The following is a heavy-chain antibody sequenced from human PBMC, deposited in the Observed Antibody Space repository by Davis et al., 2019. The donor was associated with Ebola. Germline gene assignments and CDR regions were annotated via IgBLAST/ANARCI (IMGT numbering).Heavy chain of an antibody. Sequence: GESLKISCAASGFPFSDYYMNWIRQAPGKGLEWVSYISGTSRTIYYADSVKGQFTISRDNAKNSLFLQMNSLGAEDTAVYYCARAAVSASKSWFDPWGQGTLVTVSS. V-gene: IGHV3-11*01. CDR2: ISGTSRTI. D-gene: IGHD2-2*01. CDR3: ARAAVSASKSWFDP. J-gene: IGHJ5*02. CDR1: GFPFSDYY.